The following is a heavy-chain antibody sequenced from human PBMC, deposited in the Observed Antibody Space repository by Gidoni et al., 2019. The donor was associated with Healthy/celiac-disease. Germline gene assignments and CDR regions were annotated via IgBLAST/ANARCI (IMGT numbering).Heavy chain of an antibody. D-gene: IGHD3-10*01. Sequence: EVQLVESGGGLVQPGGSLRLSCAASGFTFSSYDMHWVRQATGKGLEWVSAIGTAGDTYYPGSVKGRFTISRENAKNSLYLQMNSLRAGDTAVYYCARAGGSGSWYDAFDIWGQGTMVTVSS. V-gene: IGHV3-13*04. J-gene: IGHJ3*02. CDR2: IGTAGDT. CDR1: GFTFSSYD. CDR3: ARAGGSGSWYDAFDI.